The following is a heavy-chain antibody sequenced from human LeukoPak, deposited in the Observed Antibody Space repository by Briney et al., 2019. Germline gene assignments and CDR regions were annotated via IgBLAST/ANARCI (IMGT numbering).Heavy chain of an antibody. CDR2: ISYDGSNK. CDR1: GFTFSSYG. J-gene: IGHJ4*02. CDR3: AKAGAPYDYVWGSYRYTGLEYYFDY. V-gene: IGHV3-30*18. D-gene: IGHD3-16*02. Sequence: PGGSLRLSCAASGFTFSSYGMNWVRQAPGKGLEWVAVISYDGSNKYYADSVRSRFTISRDNSKNTLYLQMNSLRAEDTAVYYCAKAGAPYDYVWGSYRYTGLEYYFDYWGQGTLVTVSS.